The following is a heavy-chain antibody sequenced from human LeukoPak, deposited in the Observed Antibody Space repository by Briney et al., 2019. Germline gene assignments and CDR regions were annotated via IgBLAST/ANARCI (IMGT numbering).Heavy chain of an antibody. V-gene: IGHV4-34*01. J-gene: IGHJ5*02. CDR1: GGSFSGYY. Sequence: SETLSLTCAVYGGSFSGYYWSWIRQPPGKGLEWIGEINHSGSTNYNPSLKSRVTISVDTSKNQFSLKLSSVTAADTAVYYCARTWFDPWGQGTLVTVSS. CDR2: INHSGST. CDR3: ARTWFDP.